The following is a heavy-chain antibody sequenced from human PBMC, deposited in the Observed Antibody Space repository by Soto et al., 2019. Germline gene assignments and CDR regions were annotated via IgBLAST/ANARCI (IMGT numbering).Heavy chain of an antibody. J-gene: IGHJ6*02. V-gene: IGHV1-3*01. CDR1: GYTLTSYA. Sequence: ASVKVSGKASGYTLTSYAMHWVRQAPGQRLEWMGWINAGNGNTKYSQKFQGRVTITRDTSASTAYMELSSLRSEDTAVYYCARDVSGHIAASGMDVWGQGTTVTVSS. D-gene: IGHD6-13*01. CDR2: INAGNGNT. CDR3: ARDVSGHIAASGMDV.